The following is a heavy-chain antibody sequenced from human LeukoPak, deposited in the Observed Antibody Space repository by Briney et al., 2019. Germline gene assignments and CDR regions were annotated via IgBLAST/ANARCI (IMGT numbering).Heavy chain of an antibody. CDR1: GGSVSSYY. J-gene: IGHJ4*02. CDR2: IYYSGST. CDR3: ARVPPRYSSSWYYYFDY. Sequence: SETLSLTCTVSGGSVSSYYWSWIRQPPGKGLEWIGYIYYSGSTNYNPSLKSRVTISVDTSKNQFSLKLSSVTAADTAVYYCARVPPRYSSSWYYYFDYWGQGTLVTVSS. D-gene: IGHD6-13*01. V-gene: IGHV4-59*02.